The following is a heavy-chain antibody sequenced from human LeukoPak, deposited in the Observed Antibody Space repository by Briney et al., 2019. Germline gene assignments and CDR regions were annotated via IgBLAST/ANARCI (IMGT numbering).Heavy chain of an antibody. D-gene: IGHD2-15*01. V-gene: IGHV1-46*01. J-gene: IGHJ5*02. CDR1: GYSFGNYH. Sequence: GASVKVSCKASGYSFGNYHIHWLRQVPGQGLEWMGVMSPTASSTLYARNFEGRVTMTRDTSAATVYMELTSLTSQDTAVYYCARCNEIVVVAGALDLWGQGTPVTVSS. CDR2: MSPTASST. CDR3: ARCNEIVVVAGALDL.